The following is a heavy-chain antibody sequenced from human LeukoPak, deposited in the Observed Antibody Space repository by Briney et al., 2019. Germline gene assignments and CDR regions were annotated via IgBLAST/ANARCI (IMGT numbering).Heavy chain of an antibody. V-gene: IGHV4-4*02. D-gene: IGHD1-26*01. CDR1: GGSISSDHW. CDR2: ISYSGST. CDR3: ARVVGATTPSNWFDP. Sequence: SGTLSLTCAVSGGSISSDHWWSWVRQPPGKGLEWIGYISYSGSTNYNPSLKSRVTISVDTSKNQFSLNLSSVTAADTAVYYYARVVGATTPSNWFDPWGQGTLVTVSS. J-gene: IGHJ5*02.